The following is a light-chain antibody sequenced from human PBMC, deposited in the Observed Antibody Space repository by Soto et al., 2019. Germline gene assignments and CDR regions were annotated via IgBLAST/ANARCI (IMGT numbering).Light chain of an antibody. CDR3: MQALQTLWT. CDR1: ESLLDSHGYNN. Sequence: DIVLTQSPLSLPVTPGEPASISCRSSESLLDSHGYNNVDWYLQKAGQSPQVLIYLGSNPASGVPDRFSGSGSGTDFTLKISRVEAADVGVYYCMQALQTLWTFGQRTKVEIK. CDR2: LGS. V-gene: IGKV2-28*01. J-gene: IGKJ1*01.